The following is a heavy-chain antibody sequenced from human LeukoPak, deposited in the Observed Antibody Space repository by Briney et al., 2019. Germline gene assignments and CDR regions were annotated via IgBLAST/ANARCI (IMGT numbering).Heavy chain of an antibody. J-gene: IGHJ6*02. D-gene: IGHD3-9*01. CDR1: GDSINSYY. Sequence: SETLSLTCTVSGDSINSYYWSWIRQPPGKGLEWIGYIYFSGNTKYNPSLENRVTISVDRSKSQFYLTLRSVTAADTAVYFCARDLNHGFNYYYYGLEVWGQGTTVTVSS. CDR3: ARDLNHGFNYYYYGLEV. CDR2: IYFSGNT. V-gene: IGHV4-59*01.